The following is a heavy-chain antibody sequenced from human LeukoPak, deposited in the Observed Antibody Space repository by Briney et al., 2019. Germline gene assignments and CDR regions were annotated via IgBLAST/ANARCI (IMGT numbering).Heavy chain of an antibody. CDR2: ISAYSGYT. J-gene: IGHJ4*02. D-gene: IGHD3-16*01. CDR1: GYTFTSYG. Sequence: ASVKVSFKASGYTFTSYGFSWVRQAPGQGLEWMGWISAYSGYTNYAQKFQGRVTMTTDTSTTTAYMELRSLRSDDTAVYYCARDSDNVPDYWGQGTLVSVSS. V-gene: IGHV1-18*01. CDR3: ARDSDNVPDY.